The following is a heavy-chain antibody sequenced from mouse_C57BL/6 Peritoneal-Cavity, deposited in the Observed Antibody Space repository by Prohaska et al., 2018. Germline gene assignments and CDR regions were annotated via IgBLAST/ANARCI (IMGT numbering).Heavy chain of an antibody. CDR2: IYPVSGET. D-gene: IGHD3-1*01. J-gene: IGHJ2*01. V-gene: IGHV1-11*01. CDR3: GIGELFGT. Sequence: VQCLEWIGRIYPVSGETNYNQKFMGKATFSVDRSSSTVYMVLNSLTFEDPAVYYCGIGELFGTWGQGTTLTVSS.